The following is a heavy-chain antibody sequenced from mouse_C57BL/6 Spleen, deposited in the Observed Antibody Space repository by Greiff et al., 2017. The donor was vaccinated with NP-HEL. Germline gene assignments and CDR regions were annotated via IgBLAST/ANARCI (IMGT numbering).Heavy chain of an antibody. J-gene: IGHJ4*01. V-gene: IGHV1-39*01. D-gene: IGHD2-1*01. CDR3: ARSLIYYGNYEFYYAMDY. Sequence: VHVKQSGPELVKPGASVKISCKASGYSFTDYNMNWVKQSNGKSLEWIGVTNPNYGTTSYNQKFKGKATLTVDQSSSTAYMQLNSLTSEDSAVYYCARSLIYYGNYEFYYAMDYWGQGTSVTVSS. CDR1: GYSFTDYN. CDR2: TNPNYGTT.